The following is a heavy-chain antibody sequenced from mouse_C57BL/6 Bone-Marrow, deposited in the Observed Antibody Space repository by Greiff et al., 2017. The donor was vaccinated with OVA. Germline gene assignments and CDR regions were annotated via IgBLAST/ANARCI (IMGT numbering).Heavy chain of an antibody. CDR2: IYPGSGST. CDR3: ARSGNSPHFDY. J-gene: IGHJ2*01. V-gene: IGHV1-55*01. Sequence: QVQLQQSWAELVKPGASVKMSCKASGYTFTSYWITWVKQRPGQGLEWIGDIYPGSGSTYYNEKFKSKATLTVDTSSSTAYMQLSSLTSEDSAVYYCARSGNSPHFDYWGQGTTLTVSS. D-gene: IGHD3-1*01. CDR1: GYTFTSYW.